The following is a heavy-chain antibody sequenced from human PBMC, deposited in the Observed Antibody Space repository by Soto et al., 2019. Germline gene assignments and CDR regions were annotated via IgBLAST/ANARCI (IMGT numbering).Heavy chain of an antibody. J-gene: IGHJ4*02. CDR1: GFSLSTSGVG. CDR3: AHSQGGYCESYYWDY. Sequence: QITLKESGPTLVKPTQTLTLTCTFSGFSLSTSGVGVGWIRQPPGKAREWLALIYWDDDKRYSPSLKSRLTITTDTSKNPVGLTMANMDPVGTATYYCAHSQGGYCESYYWDYVGEGTLITVSS. V-gene: IGHV2-5*02. D-gene: IGHD3-22*01. CDR2: IYWDDDK.